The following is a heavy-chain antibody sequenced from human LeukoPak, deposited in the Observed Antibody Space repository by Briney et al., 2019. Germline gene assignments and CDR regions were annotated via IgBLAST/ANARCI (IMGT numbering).Heavy chain of an antibody. Sequence: SETLSLTCTVSGYSISSGYYWGWIRQPPGKGLEWIRSIYHSGSTYYNPSLKSRVTIPVDTSKNQFSLNLSSVTAADTAVYYRARVAAAGTIDSWGQGTLVTVSS. CDR1: GYSISSGYY. CDR3: ARVAAAGTIDS. D-gene: IGHD6-13*01. J-gene: IGHJ4*02. CDR2: IYHSGST. V-gene: IGHV4-38-2*02.